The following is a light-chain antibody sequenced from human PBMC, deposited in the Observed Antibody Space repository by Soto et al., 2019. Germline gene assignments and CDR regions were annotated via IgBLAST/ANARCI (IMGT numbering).Light chain of an antibody. V-gene: IGLV2-14*01. CDR2: EVS. J-gene: IGLJ2*01. CDR3: QSYDSSLTVV. CDR1: GSDVGSYKY. Sequence: QSALTQPASVSGSPGQSITISCTGTGSDVGSYKYVSWYQQHPGKAPKLIIFEVSNRPSGVSDRFSASKSGTSASLDITGLQAEDEAEYFCQSYDSSLTVVFGGGTKLTVL.